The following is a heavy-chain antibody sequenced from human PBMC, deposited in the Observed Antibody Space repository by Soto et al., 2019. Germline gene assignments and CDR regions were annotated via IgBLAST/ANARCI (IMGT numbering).Heavy chain of an antibody. CDR1: GYTFTSYA. D-gene: IGHD2-2*01. CDR2: IIPIFGTA. J-gene: IGHJ6*02. CDR3: ARVPPIVLVPAATYYYGMDV. Sequence: SVKVSCKASGYTFTSYAISWVRQAPGQGLEWMGGIIPIFGTANYAQKFQGRVTITADESTSTAYMELSSLRSEDTAVYYCARVPPIVLVPAATYYYGMDVWGQGTTVTVSS. V-gene: IGHV1-69*13.